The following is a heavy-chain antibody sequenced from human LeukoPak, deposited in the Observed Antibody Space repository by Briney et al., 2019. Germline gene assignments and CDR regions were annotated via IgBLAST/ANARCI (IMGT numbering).Heavy chain of an antibody. V-gene: IGHV4-39*01. D-gene: IGHD4-23*01. Sequence: ASETLSLTCTVSGGSISSSSYYWGWIRQPPGKGLEWIGSIYYSGSTYYNPSLKSRVTISVDTSKNQFSLKLSSVTAADTAVYYCARRNYGGKPTAFDYWGQGTLVTVSS. CDR2: IYYSGST. CDR3: ARRNYGGKPTAFDY. CDR1: GGSISSSSYY. J-gene: IGHJ4*02.